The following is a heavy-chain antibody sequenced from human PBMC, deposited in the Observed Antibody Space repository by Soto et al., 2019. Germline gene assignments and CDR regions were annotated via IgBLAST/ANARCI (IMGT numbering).Heavy chain of an antibody. D-gene: IGHD3-10*01. J-gene: IGHJ4*02. V-gene: IGHV3-74*01. CDR3: ERFEDGGY. CDR1: GFTFSNYW. Sequence: EVQLVESGGGLVQPGGSVRLSCAASGFTFSNYWMHWVRQAPGKGLVWVSRLNSDGSSTNYADSVKGRFTISRDNAKNTLYLQMNSLRAEDTAMYYCERFEDGGYWGQGTLVTVSS. CDR2: LNSDGSST.